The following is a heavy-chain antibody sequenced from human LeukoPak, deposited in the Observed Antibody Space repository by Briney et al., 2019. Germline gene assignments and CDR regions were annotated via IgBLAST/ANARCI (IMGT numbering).Heavy chain of an antibody. J-gene: IGHJ5*02. D-gene: IGHD6-13*01. CDR1: GFAFSSYG. V-gene: IGHV3-30*03. CDR2: ISYDGSNK. Sequence: PGGSLRLSCAASGFAFSSYGMHWVRQAPGKGLEWVAVISYDGSNKYYADSVKGRFTISRDNSKNTLYLQMNSLRAEDTAVYYCARDQGAAAGKRNWFDPWGQGTLVTVSS. CDR3: ARDQGAAAGKRNWFDP.